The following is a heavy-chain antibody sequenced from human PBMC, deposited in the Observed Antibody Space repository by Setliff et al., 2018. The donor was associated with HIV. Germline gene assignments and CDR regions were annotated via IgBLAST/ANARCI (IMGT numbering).Heavy chain of an antibody. CDR3: ARGPHYYDSSGYFNY. D-gene: IGHD3-22*01. CDR2: IYPGDSDT. V-gene: IGHV5-51*01. J-gene: IGHJ4*02. CDR1: GYSFTSYW. Sequence: GESLKISCKGSGYSFTSYWIGWVRQMPGKGLEWMGIIYPGDSDTRYRPSFQGQVNISADKSISTAYLQWSSLKASDTAMYYCARGPHYYDSSGYFNYWGQGTLVTVSS.